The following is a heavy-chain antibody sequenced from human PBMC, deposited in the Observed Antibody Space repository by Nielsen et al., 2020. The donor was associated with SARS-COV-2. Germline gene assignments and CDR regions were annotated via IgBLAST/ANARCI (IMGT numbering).Heavy chain of an antibody. CDR2: ITGSGGST. CDR3: AKDMSDYGDSSMDV. J-gene: IGHJ6*02. V-gene: IGHV3-23*01. CDR1: GFTFNNYA. D-gene: IGHD4-17*01. Sequence: GESLKISCAASGFTFNNYAMSWVRQAPGKGLEWVSTITGSGGSTYYADSVKGRFTISRDNSKNTLYLQMNSLRAEDTALYYCAKDMSDYGDSSMDVWGQGTTVTVSS.